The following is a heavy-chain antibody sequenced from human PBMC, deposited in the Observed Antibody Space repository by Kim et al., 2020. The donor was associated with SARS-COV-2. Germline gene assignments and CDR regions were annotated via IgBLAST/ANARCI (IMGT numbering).Heavy chain of an antibody. J-gene: IGHJ6*02. CDR1: GGSISSYY. CDR2: IYYSGST. Sequence: SETLSLTCTVSGGSISSYYWSWIRQPPGKGLEWIGYIYYSGSTNYNPSLKSRVTISVDTSKNQFSLKLSSVTAADTAVYYCARDHSYYVPYYGMDVWGQGTTVTVSS. V-gene: IGHV4-59*01. CDR3: ARDHSYYVPYYGMDV. D-gene: IGHD3-10*02.